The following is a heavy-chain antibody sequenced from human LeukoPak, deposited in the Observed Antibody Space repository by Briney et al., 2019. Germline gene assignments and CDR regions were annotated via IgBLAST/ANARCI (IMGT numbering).Heavy chain of an antibody. J-gene: IGHJ3*02. D-gene: IGHD3-22*01. V-gene: IGHV3-30*02. CDR1: GFTFNKYT. CDR2: IRYDGSNK. Sequence: GGSLRLSCAASGFTFNKYTMNWVRQAPGKGLEWVAFIRYDGSNKYYADSVKGRFTISRDNSKNTLYLQMNSLRAEDTAVYYCAKEDYYDSSGYYRHDAFDIWGQGTMVTVSS. CDR3: AKEDYYDSSGYYRHDAFDI.